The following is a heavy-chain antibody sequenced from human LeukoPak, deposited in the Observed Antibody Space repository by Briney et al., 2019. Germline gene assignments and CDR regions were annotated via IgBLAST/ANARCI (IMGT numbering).Heavy chain of an antibody. CDR2: ISHDGSEK. CDR3: ASGGGWVFFN. V-gene: IGHV3-7*01. D-gene: IGHD6-19*01. J-gene: IGHJ4*02. Sequence: GGSLRLSRAASGCPFSSHWLSWFRQSPGKGLEWVAHISHDGSEKHYVDSVKGRFTISRDNARNSQFLQMNSLRVDDTAVYYCASGGGWVFFNWGQGTLVTVSS. CDR1: GCPFSSHW.